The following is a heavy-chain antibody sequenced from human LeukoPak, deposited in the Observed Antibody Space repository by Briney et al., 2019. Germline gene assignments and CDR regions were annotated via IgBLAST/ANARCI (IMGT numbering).Heavy chain of an antibody. D-gene: IGHD3-16*01. Sequence: ASVKVSCKASGYTFTGYYIHCVRQAPGQGLEWMGWINPNSGDTNYAQKFQGWVTMTRDTSISTAYMELSRLRSDDAAVYYCARESGGATLYDYWGQGTLVTVSS. CDR3: ARESGGATLYDY. V-gene: IGHV1-2*04. J-gene: IGHJ4*02. CDR2: INPNSGDT. CDR1: GYTFTGYY.